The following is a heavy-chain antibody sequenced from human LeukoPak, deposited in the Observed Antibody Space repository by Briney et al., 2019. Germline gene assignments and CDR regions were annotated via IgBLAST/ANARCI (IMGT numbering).Heavy chain of an antibody. D-gene: IGHD3-10*01. CDR1: GGSISSGGYS. V-gene: IGHV4-30-2*01. CDR3: ARGPYGSGSYYTNPRAYYFDY. CDR2: IYHSGST. Sequence: PSETLSLTCAVSGGSISSGGYSWSWIRQPPGKGLEWIGYIYHSGSTYYNPSLKSRVTISVDRSKSQFSLKLSSVTAADTAVYYCARGPYGSGSYYTNPRAYYFDYWGQGTLVTVSS. J-gene: IGHJ4*02.